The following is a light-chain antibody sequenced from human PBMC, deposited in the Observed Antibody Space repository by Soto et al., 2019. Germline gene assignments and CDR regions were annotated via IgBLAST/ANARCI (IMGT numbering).Light chain of an antibody. CDR3: QQRCNWPPVT. Sequence: EIVLTQSPATLSLSPGERATLSCRASQSVSGCLAWYQQKPGQAPRLLIYDGSNRATGIPARFSGSGSGTDFTLTISSLESEDFAVYYCQQRCNWPPVTFGGGTKVEIK. CDR1: QSVSGC. J-gene: IGKJ4*01. CDR2: DGS. V-gene: IGKV3-11*01.